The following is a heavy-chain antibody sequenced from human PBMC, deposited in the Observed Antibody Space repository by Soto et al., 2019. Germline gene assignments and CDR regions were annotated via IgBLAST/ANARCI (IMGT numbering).Heavy chain of an antibody. CDR3: ARARHDYIWGSYRHLFDY. V-gene: IGHV4-34*01. CDR1: GGSFSGYY. J-gene: IGHJ4*02. Sequence: SETLSLTCAVYGGSFSGYYWSWIRQPPGKGLEWIGEINHSGSTNYNPSLKSRVTISVDTSKNQFSLKLSSVTAADTAVYYCARARHDYIWGSYRHLFDYRGQGTSVTVSS. CDR2: INHSGST. D-gene: IGHD3-16*02.